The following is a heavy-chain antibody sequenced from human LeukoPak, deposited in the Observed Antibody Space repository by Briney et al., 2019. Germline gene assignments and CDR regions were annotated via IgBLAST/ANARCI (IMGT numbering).Heavy chain of an antibody. CDR3: ASRRFGELFSS. CDR1: GGSISSYY. CDR2: IYYSGTT. J-gene: IGHJ5*02. D-gene: IGHD3-10*01. V-gene: IGHV4-59*12. Sequence: VKPSETLSLTCTVSGGSISSYYWNWIRQPPGKGLEWIGYIYYSGTTNYNPSLKSRVTISVDTSKNQFSLKLTSVTAADTAVYYCASRRFGELFSSWGQGTLVTVSS.